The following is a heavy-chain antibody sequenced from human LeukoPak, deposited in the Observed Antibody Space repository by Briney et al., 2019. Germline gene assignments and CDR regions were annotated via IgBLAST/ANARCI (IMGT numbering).Heavy chain of an antibody. CDR1: GDSISSNTNSRYY. V-gene: IGHV4-39*07. Sequence: PSETLSLTCTVSGDSISSNTNSRYYWGWIRQSPGKGLEWIGSMYHSGRTYYNPSLKSRVTISVDTSKNQFSLNLISVTAADTAVYYCARDGYSYGWGLNWFDPWGPGTLVTVSS. CDR3: ARDGYSYGWGLNWFDP. CDR2: MYHSGRT. D-gene: IGHD5-18*01. J-gene: IGHJ5*02.